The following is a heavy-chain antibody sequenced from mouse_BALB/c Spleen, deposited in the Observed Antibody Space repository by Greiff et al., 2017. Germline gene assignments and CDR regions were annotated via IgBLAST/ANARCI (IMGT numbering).Heavy chain of an antibody. CDR2: IWAGGST. V-gene: IGHV2-9*02. CDR3: ARDQGGGYDGFAY. CDR1: GFSLTSYG. Sequence: QVTLKESGPGLVAPSQSLSITCTVSGFSLTSYGVHWVRQPPGKGLEWLGVIWAGGSTNYNSALMSRLSISKDNSKSQVFLKMNSLQTDDTAMYYCARDQGGGYDGFAYWGQGTLVTVSA. J-gene: IGHJ3*01. D-gene: IGHD2-2*01.